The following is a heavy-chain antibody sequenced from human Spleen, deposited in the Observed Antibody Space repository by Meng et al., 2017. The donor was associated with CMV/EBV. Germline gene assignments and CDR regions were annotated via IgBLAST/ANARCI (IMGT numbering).Heavy chain of an antibody. V-gene: IGHV3-21*01. Sequence: VQLVGSGGGLVKPGGSLRLSCAASGFTFSSYSMNWVRQAPGKGLEWVSSISSSSSYIYYADSVKGRFTISRDNAKNSLYLQMNSLRAEDTAVYYCAAAFTVTRSFDLWGRGTLVTVSS. CDR3: AAAFTVTRSFDL. D-gene: IGHD4-17*01. CDR1: GFTFSSYS. CDR2: ISSSSSYI. J-gene: IGHJ2*01.